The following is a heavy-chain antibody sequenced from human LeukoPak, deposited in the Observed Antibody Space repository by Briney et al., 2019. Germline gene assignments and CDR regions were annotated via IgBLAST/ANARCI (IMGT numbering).Heavy chain of an antibody. D-gene: IGHD5-18*01. J-gene: IGHJ4*02. CDR3: ARDLIVNRIQLWLRY. Sequence: GASVKVSCKASGYTFTGYYMHWVRQAPGQGLEWMGWINPNSGGTNYAQKFQGRVTMTRDTSISTAYMELSRLRSDDTAVYYCARDLIVNRIQLWLRYWGQGTLVTVPS. V-gene: IGHV1-2*02. CDR2: INPNSGGT. CDR1: GYTFTGYY.